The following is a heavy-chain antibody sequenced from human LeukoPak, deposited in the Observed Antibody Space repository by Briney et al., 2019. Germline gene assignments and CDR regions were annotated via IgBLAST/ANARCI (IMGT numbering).Heavy chain of an antibody. CDR3: ARGRRIAAAGTRRGYYYYYMDV. CDR1: GYTFTSYD. CDR2: MNPNGGNT. D-gene: IGHD6-13*01. J-gene: IGHJ6*03. Sequence: ASVKVSCKASGYTFTSYDINWVRQATGQGLEWMGWMNPNGGNTGYAQKFQGRVTMTRNTSISTAYMELSSLRSEDTAVYYCARGRRIAAAGTRRGYYYYYMDVWGKGTTVTVSS. V-gene: IGHV1-8*01.